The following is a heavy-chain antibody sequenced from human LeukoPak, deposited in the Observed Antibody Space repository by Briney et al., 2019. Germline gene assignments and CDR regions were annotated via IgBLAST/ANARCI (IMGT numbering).Heavy chain of an antibody. D-gene: IGHD3-3*01. CDR1: GGSFSGCY. J-gene: IGHJ6*02. CDR3: ARGSGTIFGVVNPNDYYYYYGMDV. Sequence: SETLSLTCAVYGGSFSGCYWSWIRQPPGKGLEWIGEINHSGSTNYNPSLKSRVTISVDTSKNQFSLKLSSVTAADTAVYYCARGSGTIFGVVNPNDYYYYYGMDVWGQGTTVTVSS. CDR2: INHSGST. V-gene: IGHV4-34*01.